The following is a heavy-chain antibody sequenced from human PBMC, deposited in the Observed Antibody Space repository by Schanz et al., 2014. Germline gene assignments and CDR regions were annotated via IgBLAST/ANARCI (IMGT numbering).Heavy chain of an antibody. D-gene: IGHD2-2*01. CDR3: VRAGGTAALHGYWFDP. J-gene: IGHJ5*02. Sequence: QVQLVQSGAEVKNPGASVKASCKASGYTFINSDINWVRQAAGQGLEWMGWMNPKSSNPGYAQKFPGRVTTSRTTSIGTSYMELSRLRPDDTAIYYCVRAGGTAALHGYWFDPWGQGTLVTVAS. CDR2: MNPKSSNP. CDR1: GYTFINSD. V-gene: IGHV1-8*02.